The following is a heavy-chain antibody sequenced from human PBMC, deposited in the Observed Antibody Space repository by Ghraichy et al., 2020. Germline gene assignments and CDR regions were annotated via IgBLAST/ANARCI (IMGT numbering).Heavy chain of an antibody. J-gene: IGHJ4*02. CDR3: ARSYGSGILFDY. Sequence: SETLSLTCTVSGGSISSYYWSWIRQPPGKGLEWIGYIYYSGSTNYNPSLKSRVTISVDTSKNQFSLKLSSVTAADTAVYYCARSYGSGILFDYWGQGTLVTVSS. CDR2: IYYSGST. D-gene: IGHD3-10*01. V-gene: IGHV4-59*08. CDR1: GGSISSYY.